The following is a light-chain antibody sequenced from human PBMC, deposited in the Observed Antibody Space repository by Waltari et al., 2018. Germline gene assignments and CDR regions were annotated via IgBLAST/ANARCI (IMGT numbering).Light chain of an antibody. CDR3: SSYGGANYVI. V-gene: IGLV2-8*01. CDR1: RSDAGGYNS. Sequence: QFALTHPPSAYGPPGQPVTITCTGTRSDAGGYNSCRWYQQHPAKAPNLMIYEVTKRPSGVPDRFSGSKSDNTASLTVSGLQTEDEADYYCSSYGGANYVIFGGGTKLTVL. CDR2: EVT. J-gene: IGLJ2*01.